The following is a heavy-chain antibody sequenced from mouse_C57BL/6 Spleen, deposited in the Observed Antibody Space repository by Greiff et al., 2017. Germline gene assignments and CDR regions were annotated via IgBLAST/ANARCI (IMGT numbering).Heavy chain of an antibody. CDR2: IDPEDGET. J-gene: IGHJ3*01. CDR3: ARNGCDGWFAD. D-gene: IGHD2-2*01. CDR1: GFNITDYY. V-gene: IGHV14-2*01. Sequence: EVQLQQSGAELVKPGASVKLSCTASGFNITDYYMHWVKQRTEQGLEWIGRIDPEDGETKYAPKFQGKATITADTSSNTAYLKLRSLTSEDTAVYYCARNGCDGWFADWGQGTLVTVSA.